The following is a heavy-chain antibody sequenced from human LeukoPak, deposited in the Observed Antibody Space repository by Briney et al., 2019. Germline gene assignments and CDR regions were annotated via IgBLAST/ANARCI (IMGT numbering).Heavy chain of an antibody. J-gene: IGHJ4*02. CDR2: INHSGST. V-gene: IGHV4-34*01. D-gene: IGHD6-19*01. CDR1: GGSFSGYY. CDR3: ARARPHSSGWNWPRGVFDY. Sequence: PSETLSLTCAVYGGSFSGYYWSWIRQPPGKGLEWIGEINHSGSTNYNPSLKSRVTISVDTSKNQFSLKLSSVTAADTAVYYCARARPHSSGWNWPRGVFDYWGQGTLVTVSS.